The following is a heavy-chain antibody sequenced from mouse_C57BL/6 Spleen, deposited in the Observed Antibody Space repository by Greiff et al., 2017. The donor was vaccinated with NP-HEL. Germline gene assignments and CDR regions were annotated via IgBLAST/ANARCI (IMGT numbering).Heavy chain of an antibody. Sequence: EVQLMESGGGLVQPGGSLKLSCAASGFTFSDYYMYWVRQTPEKRLEWVAYISNGGGSTYYPDTVKGRFTISRDNAKNTLYLQMSRLKSEDTAMYYCARHYYGNWYFDVWGTGTTVTVSS. CDR1: GFTFSDYY. CDR2: ISNGGGST. V-gene: IGHV5-12*01. CDR3: ARHYYGNWYFDV. D-gene: IGHD1-1*01. J-gene: IGHJ1*03.